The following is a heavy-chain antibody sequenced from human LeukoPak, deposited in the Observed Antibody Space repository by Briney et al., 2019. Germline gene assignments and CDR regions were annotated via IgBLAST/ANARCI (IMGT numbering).Heavy chain of an antibody. V-gene: IGHV4-30-2*01. J-gene: IGHJ4*02. CDR1: GGSISSSSYY. Sequence: TSETLSLTCTVSGGSISSSSYYWGWIRQPPGKGLEWIGYIYHSGSTYYNPSLKSRVTISVDRSKNQFSLKLSSVTTADTAVYYCARDTAYCGGDCYGPFDYWGQGTLVTVSS. CDR2: IYHSGST. CDR3: ARDTAYCGGDCYGPFDY. D-gene: IGHD2-21*01.